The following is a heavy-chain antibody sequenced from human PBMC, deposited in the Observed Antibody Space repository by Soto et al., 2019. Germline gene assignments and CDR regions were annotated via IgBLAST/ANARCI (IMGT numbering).Heavy chain of an antibody. J-gene: IGHJ6*02. CDR1: GYNFATYW. Sequence: PGESLKISCQVSGYNFATYWIGWVRQTSGKGLEWMGIIYPGDSDTSYSPSFQGHVTISADKSISTAYLQWSSLKASDTAMYYCARVTYESSGYWPYYYGMDVWGQGTTVTVSS. CDR2: IYPGDSDT. CDR3: ARVTYESSGYWPYYYGMDV. D-gene: IGHD3-22*01. V-gene: IGHV5-51*01.